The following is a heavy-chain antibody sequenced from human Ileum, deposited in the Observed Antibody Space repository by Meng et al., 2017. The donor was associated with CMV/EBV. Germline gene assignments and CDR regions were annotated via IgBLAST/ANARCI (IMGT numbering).Heavy chain of an antibody. V-gene: IGHV3-74*01. CDR1: GFTFRSYW. J-gene: IGHJ4*02. CDR2: INPDGSRR. Sequence: GESLKISCVGYGFTFRSYWMHWVRQAPGKGLVWVSRINPDGSRRDYADSVKGRFTISRDNAKNTLYLQMNSLRAEDTAVYYCARGFRDYWGQGTLVTVSS. CDR3: ARGFRDY.